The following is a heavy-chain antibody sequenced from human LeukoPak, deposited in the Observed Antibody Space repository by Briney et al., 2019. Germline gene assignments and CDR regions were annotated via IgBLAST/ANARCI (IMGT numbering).Heavy chain of an antibody. Sequence: GGSLRLSCAASGFTFSNYGMHWVRQAPGKGLEWVAFIRSAASNEFYADSVKGRFTISRDDFENTLYLQMNSLRPEDTAVYYCARDGYDSSGYYYFDYWGQGTLVTVSS. CDR3: ARDGYDSSGYYYFDY. CDR2: IRSAASNE. V-gene: IGHV3-30*02. CDR1: GFTFSNYG. D-gene: IGHD3-22*01. J-gene: IGHJ4*02.